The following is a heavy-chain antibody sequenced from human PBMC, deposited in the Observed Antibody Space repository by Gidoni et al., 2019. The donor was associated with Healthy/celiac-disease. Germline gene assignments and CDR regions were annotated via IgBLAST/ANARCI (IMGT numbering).Heavy chain of an antibody. D-gene: IGHD3-10*01. CDR1: GYTFTGYY. CDR3: ARESSGSRVLDY. CDR2: INPNRGGT. J-gene: IGHJ4*02. Sequence: QVQLVQSGAEVKKPGASVKVSFKASGYTFTGYYMHWVRQAPGQGLEWMGWINPNRGGTNYAQKFQGRVTMTRDTSISTAYMELSRLRSDDTAVYYCARESSGSRVLDYWGQGTLVTVSS. V-gene: IGHV1-2*02.